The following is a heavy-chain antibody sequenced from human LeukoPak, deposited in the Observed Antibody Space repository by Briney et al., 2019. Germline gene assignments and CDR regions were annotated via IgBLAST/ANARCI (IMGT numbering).Heavy chain of an antibody. J-gene: IGHJ4*02. D-gene: IGHD7-27*01. CDR1: GYTFTNYD. V-gene: IGHV1-8*01. CDR3: ASNPLRTGDFNY. CDR2: MSPNSGNT. Sequence: GASVKVSCKTSGYTFTNYDINWVRQATGQGLEWMGWMSPNSGNTGYAQKFQGRVTMTRDTSISTAYMELSSLRSEDTAVYYCASNPLRTGDFNYWGQGALVTVSS.